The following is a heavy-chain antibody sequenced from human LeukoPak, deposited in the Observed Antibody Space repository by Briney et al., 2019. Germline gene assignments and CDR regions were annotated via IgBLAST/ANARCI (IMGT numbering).Heavy chain of an antibody. CDR3: ARDSVPDYYDSSGYYR. D-gene: IGHD3-22*01. V-gene: IGHV3-30-3*01. CDR2: ISYDGSNK. J-gene: IGHJ4*02. Sequence: GGSLRLSCAASGFTFSSYAMHWVRQAPGKGLEWVAVISYDGSNKYYADSVKGRFTISRDNSKNTLYLQMNSLRAEDTAVYYCARDSVPDYYDSSGYYRWGQGTLVTVSS. CDR1: GFTFSSYA.